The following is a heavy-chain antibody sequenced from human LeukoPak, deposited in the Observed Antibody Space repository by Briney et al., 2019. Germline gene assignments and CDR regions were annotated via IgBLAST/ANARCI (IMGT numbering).Heavy chain of an antibody. CDR2: ISSSSSYI. J-gene: IGHJ4*02. CDR3: ARYSSSWLTFDY. V-gene: IGHV3-21*01. Sequence: GGSLRLSCAGSGFTFSRYNMNWVRQAPGKGLEWVSSISSSSSYIYYADSVKGRFTISRDNAKNSLYLQMNSLRAEDTAVYYCARYSSSWLTFDYWGQGTLVTVSS. D-gene: IGHD6-13*01. CDR1: GFTFSRYN.